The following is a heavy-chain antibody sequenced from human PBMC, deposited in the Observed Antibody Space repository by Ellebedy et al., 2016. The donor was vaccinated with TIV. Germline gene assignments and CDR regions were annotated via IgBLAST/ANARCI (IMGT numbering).Heavy chain of an antibody. CDR3: VKIVSGRGWCLGY. J-gene: IGHJ4*02. CDR2: VSFDGTTK. CDR1: GFTFSSPG. D-gene: IGHD6-19*01. V-gene: IGHV3-30*19. Sequence: PGGSLRLSCATSGFTFSSPGMPWVRQAPGKGLEWVAFVSFDGTTKFYADAAKGRFTISRDNLRNTMSLQMHSLKTEDTAVYYCVKIVSGRGWCLGYWGQGTLVTVSS.